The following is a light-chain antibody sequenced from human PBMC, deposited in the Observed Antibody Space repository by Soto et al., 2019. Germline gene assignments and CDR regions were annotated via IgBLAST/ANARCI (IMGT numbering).Light chain of an antibody. Sequence: QSVLTQPASVSGSPGQSITISCTGTSSDVGGYNYVSWYQQHPGKAPKLMIYDVSNRPSGVSNRFSGSKSGNTASLTISGLQAEDEADYYGSSYTSSSTPHYVFGTGTKVTVL. CDR2: DVS. CDR3: SSYTSSSTPHYV. V-gene: IGLV2-14*01. J-gene: IGLJ1*01. CDR1: SSDVGGYNY.